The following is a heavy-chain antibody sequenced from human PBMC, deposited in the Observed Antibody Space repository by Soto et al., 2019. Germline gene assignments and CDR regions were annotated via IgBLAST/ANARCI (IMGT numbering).Heavy chain of an antibody. CDR3: ARDKDVVVTYSPYYYYYYGMDV. D-gene: IGHD2-21*02. J-gene: IGHJ6*02. CDR2: ISSSSSYI. Sequence: GGSLRLSCAASGFTFSSYSMNWVRQAPGKGLEWVSSISSSSSYIYYADSVKGRFTISRDNAKNSLYLQMNSLRAEDTAVYYCARDKDVVVTYSPYYYYYYGMDVWGQGTTVTVSS. V-gene: IGHV3-21*01. CDR1: GFTFSSYS.